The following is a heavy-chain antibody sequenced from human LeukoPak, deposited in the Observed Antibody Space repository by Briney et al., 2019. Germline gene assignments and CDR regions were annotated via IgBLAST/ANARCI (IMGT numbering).Heavy chain of an antibody. CDR3: AREDIAAAGPFDY. D-gene: IGHD6-13*01. CDR2: IKADGSGD. V-gene: IGHV3-7*01. J-gene: IGHJ4*02. CDR1: GFTFSGYH. Sequence: GGSLRLSCAASGFTFSGYHMTWVRQAPGKGLEWVAMIKADGSGDYYVDSVKGRFTISRDDAKNSLHLQMNGLRAEDTAVYYCAREDIAAAGPFDYWGQGTLVTVSS.